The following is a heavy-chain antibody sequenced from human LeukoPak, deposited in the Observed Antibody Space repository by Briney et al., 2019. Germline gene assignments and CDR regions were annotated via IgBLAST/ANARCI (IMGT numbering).Heavy chain of an antibody. J-gene: IGHJ4*02. CDR3: ARDGYDILTGPSEDY. Sequence: GGSLRLSCAASGFTFSSYAMHWVRQAPGKGLEWVAVISYDGSNKYYADSVKGRFTISRDNSKNTLYLQMNSLRAEDTAVYYCARDGYDILTGPSEDYWGQGTLVTVSS. V-gene: IGHV3-30-3*01. CDR2: ISYDGSNK. D-gene: IGHD3-9*01. CDR1: GFTFSSYA.